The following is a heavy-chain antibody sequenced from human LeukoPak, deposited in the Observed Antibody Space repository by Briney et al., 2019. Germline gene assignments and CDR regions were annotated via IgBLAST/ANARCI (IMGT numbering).Heavy chain of an antibody. D-gene: IGHD3-10*01. CDR3: ARDYYGSGSYYSPSYYYYYGMDV. CDR2: IYYSGST. Sequence: SETLSLTCAVYGGSFSGYYWSWIRQPPGKGLEWIGYIYYSGSTNYNPSLKSRVTISVDTSKNQFSLKLSSVTAADTAVYYCARDYYGSGSYYSPSYYYYYGMDVWGQGTTVTVSS. J-gene: IGHJ6*02. V-gene: IGHV4-59*01. CDR1: GGSFSGYY.